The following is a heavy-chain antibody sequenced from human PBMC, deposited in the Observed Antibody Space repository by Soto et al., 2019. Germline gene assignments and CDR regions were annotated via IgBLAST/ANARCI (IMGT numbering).Heavy chain of an antibody. CDR1: GFTFSSYG. CDR3: AKDHGMFSGYDAVPEYYFDY. D-gene: IGHD5-12*01. J-gene: IGHJ4*02. Sequence: QVQLVESGGGVVQPGRSLRLSCAASGFTFSSYGMHWVRQAPGKGLEWVAVISYDGSNKYYADSVKGRFTISRDNSKNTLYLQMNSLRAEDTAVYYCAKDHGMFSGYDAVPEYYFDYWGQGTLVTVSS. CDR2: ISYDGSNK. V-gene: IGHV3-30*18.